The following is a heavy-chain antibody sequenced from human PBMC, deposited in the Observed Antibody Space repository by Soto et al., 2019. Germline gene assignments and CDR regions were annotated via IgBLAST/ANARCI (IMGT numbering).Heavy chain of an antibody. CDR2: ISWNSGSI. J-gene: IGHJ3*02. CDR1: GFTFDDYA. V-gene: IGHV3-9*01. CDR3: AKDKAAAWFMVAFDI. D-gene: IGHD6-13*01. Sequence: GGSLRLSCAASGFTFDDYAMHWVRQAPGKGLEWVSGISWNSGSIGYADSVKGRFTISRDNAKNSLYLQMNSLRAEDTALYYCAKDKAAAWFMVAFDIWGQGTMVTVSS.